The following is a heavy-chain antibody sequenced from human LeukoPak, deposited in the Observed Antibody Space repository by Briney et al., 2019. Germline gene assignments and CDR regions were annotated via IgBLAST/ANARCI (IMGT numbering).Heavy chain of an antibody. Sequence: SETLSLTCAVYGGSFSGYYWSWIRPPPGKGLEWIGEINHSGSTNYNPSLKSRVTISVDTSKNQFSLKLSSVTAADTAFYYCARRGSIFEDSEWRTAFDIWGQGTMVIVSS. J-gene: IGHJ3*02. CDR3: ARRGSIFEDSEWRTAFDI. V-gene: IGHV4-34*01. D-gene: IGHD3-9*01. CDR2: INHSGST. CDR1: GGSFSGYY.